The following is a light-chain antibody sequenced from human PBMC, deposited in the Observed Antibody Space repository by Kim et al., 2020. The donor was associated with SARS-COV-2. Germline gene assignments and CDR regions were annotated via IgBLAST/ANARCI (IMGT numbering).Light chain of an antibody. V-gene: IGKV3-11*01. CDR2: DAS. CDR3: QQRSNWPPWT. CDR1: QSVSSY. J-gene: IGKJ1*01. Sequence: YPGERATLSCRASQSVSSYLAWYQQKPGQAPRLLSYDASNRATGIPARFSGSGSGTDFTLTISSLEPEDFAVYYCQQRSNWPPWTFGQGTKVEIK.